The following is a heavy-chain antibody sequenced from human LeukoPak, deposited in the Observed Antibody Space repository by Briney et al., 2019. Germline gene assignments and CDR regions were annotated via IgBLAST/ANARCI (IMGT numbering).Heavy chain of an antibody. V-gene: IGHV4-34*01. CDR2: TYYSGST. J-gene: IGHJ4*02. CDR3: AREGYDILTGLYFDY. Sequence: NPSETPSLTCAVYGESFSGYFWSWIRQPPGKGLEWIGSTYYSGSTYYNPSLKSRVTISVDASKNQFSLKLSSVTAADTAVYYCAREGYDILTGLYFDYWGQGTLVTVSS. D-gene: IGHD3-9*01. CDR1: GESFSGYF.